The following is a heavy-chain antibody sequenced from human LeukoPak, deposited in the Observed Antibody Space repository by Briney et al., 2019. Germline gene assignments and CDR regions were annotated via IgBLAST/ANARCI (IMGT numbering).Heavy chain of an antibody. Sequence: PGGSLRLSCGASGFTFDDYGMSWVRQAPGQGLEWVSHIYWEGDATRYADSVKGRFTISRDNAKNSLYLQMDSLRVEDTAFYYCARGLQYFDNWGRGTLVTVSS. CDR1: GFTFDDYG. CDR3: ARGLQYFDN. CDR2: IYWEGDAT. J-gene: IGHJ4*02. V-gene: IGHV3-20*04. D-gene: IGHD5-24*01.